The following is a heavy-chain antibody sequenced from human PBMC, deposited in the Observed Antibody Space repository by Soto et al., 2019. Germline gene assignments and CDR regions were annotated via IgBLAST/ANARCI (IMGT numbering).Heavy chain of an antibody. CDR2: ISSSSSYI. CDR3: ARTYSRSGYYYVPFDY. V-gene: IGHV3-21*05. Sequence: GGSLRLSCAASGFTFSSYSMNWVRQAPGKGLEWVSYISSSSSYIYYADSVKGRFTISRDNAKNSLYLQMNSLRDEDTAVYYCARTYSRSGYYYVPFDYWGQGTLVTVSS. J-gene: IGHJ4*02. D-gene: IGHD3-22*01. CDR1: GFTFSSYS.